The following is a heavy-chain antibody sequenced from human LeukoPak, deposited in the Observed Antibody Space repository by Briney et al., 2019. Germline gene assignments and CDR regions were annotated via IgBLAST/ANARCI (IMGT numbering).Heavy chain of an antibody. J-gene: IGHJ4*02. CDR2: ISYDGSNK. CDR1: GFTFSSYG. D-gene: IGHD1-26*01. Sequence: GRSLRLSCAASGFTFSSYGMHWVRQAPGKGLEWVAVISYDGSNKYYADSVKGRFTISRDNSKNTLYLQMNSLRAEDTAVYYCAKGSEYSGNYFDYWGQGTLVTVSS. CDR3: AKGSEYSGNYFDY. V-gene: IGHV3-30*18.